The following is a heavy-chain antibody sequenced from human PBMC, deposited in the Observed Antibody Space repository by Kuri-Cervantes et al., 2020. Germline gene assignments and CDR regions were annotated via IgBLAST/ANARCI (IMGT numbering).Heavy chain of an antibody. CDR2: IYHSGST. Sequence: SETLSLTCTASGGSISSYYWSWIRQPPGKGLEWIGYIYHSGSTYYNPSLKSRVTISVDRSKNQFSLKLSSVTAADTAVYYCARGVTDFWSGYYRGGFDYWGQGTLVTVSS. CDR3: ARGVTDFWSGYYRGGFDY. V-gene: IGHV4-59*12. J-gene: IGHJ4*02. CDR1: GGSISSYY. D-gene: IGHD3-3*01.